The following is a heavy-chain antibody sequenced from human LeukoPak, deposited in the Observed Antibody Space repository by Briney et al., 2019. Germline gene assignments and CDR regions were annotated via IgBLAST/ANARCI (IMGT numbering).Heavy chain of an antibody. Sequence: ASVKVSCKASGYTFTSYDINWVRQAPGKGLEWMGGFDPEDGETIYAQKFQGRVTMTEDTSTDTAYMELSSLGSEDTAVYYCAKSFGYYYGMDVWGQGTTVTVSS. CDR1: GYTFTSYD. V-gene: IGHV1-24*01. J-gene: IGHJ6*02. D-gene: IGHD3-10*01. CDR3: AKSFGYYYGMDV. CDR2: FDPEDGET.